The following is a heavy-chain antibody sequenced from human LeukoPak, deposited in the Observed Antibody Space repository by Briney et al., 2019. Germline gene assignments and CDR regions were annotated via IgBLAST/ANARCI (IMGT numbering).Heavy chain of an antibody. D-gene: IGHD3-10*01. V-gene: IGHV1-69*04. CDR3: ARGDYGSFDY. CDR1: GGTFSSYA. Sequence: ASVKVSCKASGGTFSSYAISWVRQAPGQGLEWMGRIIPILGIANYAQKFQGRVTITADKSTSTAYMEPSSLRSEDTAVYYCARGDYGSFDYWGQGTLVTVSS. J-gene: IGHJ4*02. CDR2: IIPILGIA.